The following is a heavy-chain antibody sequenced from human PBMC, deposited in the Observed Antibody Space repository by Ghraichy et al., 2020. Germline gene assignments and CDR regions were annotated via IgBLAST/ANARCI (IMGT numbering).Heavy chain of an antibody. D-gene: IGHD4-17*01. Sequence: SETLSLTCAVYGGSFSGYYWSWIRQPPGKGLEWIGEINHSGSTNYNPSLKSRVTISVDTSKNQFSLKLSSVTAADTAVYYCARGSGDYGEIDYWGQGTLVTVSS. CDR3: ARGSGDYGEIDY. V-gene: IGHV4-34*01. CDR1: GGSFSGYY. CDR2: INHSGST. J-gene: IGHJ4*02.